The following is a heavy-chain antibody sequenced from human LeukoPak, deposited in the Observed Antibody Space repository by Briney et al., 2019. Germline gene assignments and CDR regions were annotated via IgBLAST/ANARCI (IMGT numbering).Heavy chain of an antibody. V-gene: IGHV3-7*01. J-gene: IGHJ4*02. CDR3: ARDQGAVAPDY. CDR1: GFTFSSYW. Sequence: PGGSLRLSCAASGFTFSSYWMSWVRQAPGKGLEWVANIKHDGSEKYYVDSVKGRFTISRDNAKNSLYLQMNSLRAEDTAVYYCARDQGAVAPDYWGQGTLVTVSS. CDR2: IKHDGSEK. D-gene: IGHD6-19*01.